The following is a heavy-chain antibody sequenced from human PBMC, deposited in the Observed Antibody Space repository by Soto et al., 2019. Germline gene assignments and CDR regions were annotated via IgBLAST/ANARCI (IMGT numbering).Heavy chain of an antibody. CDR2: INPNSGGT. D-gene: IGHD3-10*01. Sequence: GASVKVSCKASGYTFTGYYMHWGRQAPGQGLEWMGWINPNSGGTNYAQKFQGWVTMTRDTSISTAYMELSRLRSDDTAVYYCARGWYYGSGSHSYGMDVWGQGTTVTVSS. J-gene: IGHJ6*02. CDR3: ARGWYYGSGSHSYGMDV. CDR1: GYTFTGYY. V-gene: IGHV1-2*04.